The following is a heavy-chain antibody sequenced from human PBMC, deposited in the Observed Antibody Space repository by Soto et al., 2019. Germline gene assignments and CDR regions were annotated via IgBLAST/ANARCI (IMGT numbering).Heavy chain of an antibody. CDR3: AKETATGGGAFDI. Sequence: GGSLRLSCAASGFICSSYDMSWVRQAPGKGLEWVSTILVDGRTFYVDSVKGRFTISRDSSQNTVYLQMNSLTAGDTALYYCAKETATGGGAFDICGQGTMVTVSS. V-gene: IGHV3-23*01. J-gene: IGHJ3*02. CDR1: GFICSSYD. CDR2: ILVDGRT. D-gene: IGHD2-8*02.